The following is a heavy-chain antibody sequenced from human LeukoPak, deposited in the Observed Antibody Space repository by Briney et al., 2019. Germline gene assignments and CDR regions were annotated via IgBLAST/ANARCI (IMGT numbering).Heavy chain of an antibody. CDR2: IYYSGST. V-gene: IGHV4-59*01. CDR1: GVSISSYY. Sequence: SETLSLTCSVSGVSISSYYWSWIRQPPGKGLEGMGYIYYSGSTNYTPSLKSRVTISVDTSKNQFSLKLSSVTAADTAVYYCARAVSIPYYDILTGYRWYYYYYYMDVWGKGTTVTISS. J-gene: IGHJ6*03. CDR3: ARAVSIPYYDILTGYRWYYYYYYMDV. D-gene: IGHD3-9*01.